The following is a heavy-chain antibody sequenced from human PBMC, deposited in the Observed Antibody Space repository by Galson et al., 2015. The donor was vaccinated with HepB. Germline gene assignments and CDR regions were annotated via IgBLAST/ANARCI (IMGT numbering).Heavy chain of an antibody. V-gene: IGHV1-8*01. Sequence: SVKVSCKASGYTFTSYDINWVRQATGQGLEWMGWMNPNSGNTGYAQKFQGRVTMTRNTSISTAYMELSSLRSEDTAVYYCARAEALDGTYYYYYGMDVWGQGTTVTVSS. CDR2: MNPNSGNT. D-gene: IGHD1-1*01. CDR3: ARAEALDGTYYYYYGMDV. CDR1: GYTFTSYD. J-gene: IGHJ6*02.